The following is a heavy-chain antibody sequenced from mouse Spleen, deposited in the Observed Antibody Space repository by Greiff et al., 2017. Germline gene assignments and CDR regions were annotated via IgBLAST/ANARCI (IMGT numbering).Heavy chain of an antibody. V-gene: IGHV14-4*01. CDR2: IDPENGDT. CDR3: TTPITTAPYYFDY. Sequence: EVMLVESGAELVRPGASVKLSCTASGFNIKDDYMHWVKQRPEQGLEWIGWIDPENGDTEYASKFQGKATITADTSSNTAYLQLSSLTSEDTAVYYCTTPITTAPYYFDYWGQGTTLTVSS. J-gene: IGHJ2*01. D-gene: IGHD1-1*01. CDR1: GFNIKDDY.